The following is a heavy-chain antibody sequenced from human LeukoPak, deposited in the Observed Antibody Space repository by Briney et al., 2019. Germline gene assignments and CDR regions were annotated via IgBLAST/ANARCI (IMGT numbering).Heavy chain of an antibody. CDR1: GYSISSGYY. D-gene: IGHD3-22*01. CDR3: ARHTYYASSDYHYYFDY. Sequence: SETLSPTCAVSGYSISSGYYWGWIRQPPGKGLEWIGTIYHSGSTYYSPSLKRRVTISVDTSKNQFSLRLSSVTAADTAVYYCARHTYYASSDYHYYFDYWGQGTLVTVSS. J-gene: IGHJ4*02. V-gene: IGHV4-38-2*01. CDR2: IYHSGST.